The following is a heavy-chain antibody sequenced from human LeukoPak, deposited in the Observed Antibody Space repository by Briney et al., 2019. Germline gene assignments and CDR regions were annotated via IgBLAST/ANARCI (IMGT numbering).Heavy chain of an antibody. Sequence: PGGSLRLSCAASGFTFSSCAMDWVRQAPGKGLEWVAFISYDGSDKYYADSVKGRFTISRDNSKNTLYLQMNSLRAEDTAVYYCATDLGSSRPNFWGQGTLVTVSS. CDR3: ATDLGSSRPNF. CDR2: ISYDGSDK. CDR1: GFTFSSCA. V-gene: IGHV3-30*03. D-gene: IGHD6-13*01. J-gene: IGHJ4*02.